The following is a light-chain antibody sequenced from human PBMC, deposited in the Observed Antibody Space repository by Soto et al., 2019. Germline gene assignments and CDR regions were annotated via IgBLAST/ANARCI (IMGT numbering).Light chain of an antibody. J-gene: IGKJ5*01. CDR2: GAS. Sequence: ETVMTQSPATLSVSPGERATLSCRASQSVSSKLAWYQQKPGQAPRLLIYGASTRATGVPARFSGSGSGTEFTLSISSLQSEDFAVYYCQQYGSSQITFGQGTRLEIK. CDR3: QQYGSSQIT. V-gene: IGKV3D-15*01. CDR1: QSVSSK.